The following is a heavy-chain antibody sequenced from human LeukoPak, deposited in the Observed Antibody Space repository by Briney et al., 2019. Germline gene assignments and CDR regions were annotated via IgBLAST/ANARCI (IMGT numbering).Heavy chain of an antibody. J-gene: IGHJ4*02. CDR3: ARSPPIVATPPDY. Sequence: ASVKVSCKASGYTFTGYYMHWARQAPGQGLEGMGWINPNSGGTNDAQKFQGRVTMTRDTSISTAYMELSRLRSDDTAVYYCARSPPIVATPPDYWGQGTLVTVSS. D-gene: IGHD5-12*01. CDR2: INPNSGGT. CDR1: GYTFTGYY. V-gene: IGHV1-2*02.